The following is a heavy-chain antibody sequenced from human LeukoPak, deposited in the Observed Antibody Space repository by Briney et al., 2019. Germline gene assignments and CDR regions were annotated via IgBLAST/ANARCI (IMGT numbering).Heavy chain of an antibody. CDR1: GGSISSYY. J-gene: IGHJ5*02. V-gene: IGHV4-59*01. CDR2: IYYSGST. Sequence: SETLSLTCTVSGGSISSYYWSWIRQPPGKGLEWIGYIYYSGSTNYNPSLKSRVTISVDTSKNQFSLKLSSVTAADTAVYYCARNSPDCSSTSCYSAWGQGTLVTVSS. D-gene: IGHD2-2*02. CDR3: ARNSPDCSSTSCYSA.